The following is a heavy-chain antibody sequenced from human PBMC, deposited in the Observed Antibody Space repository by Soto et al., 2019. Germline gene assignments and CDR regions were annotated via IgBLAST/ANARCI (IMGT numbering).Heavy chain of an antibody. CDR3: ARAKDSWGSFSHFDY. CDR1: GYTFTNYA. Sequence: ASVKVSCKASGYTFTNYAMHWVRQAPGQRLEWLGWINTGNGNTEYSQKVQGRVTITRDTSASTAFMEVSSLTSEDTAVYYCARAKDSWGSFSHFDYWGQGHLVTVSS. V-gene: IGHV1-3*04. CDR2: INTGNGNT. J-gene: IGHJ4*02. D-gene: IGHD3-16*01.